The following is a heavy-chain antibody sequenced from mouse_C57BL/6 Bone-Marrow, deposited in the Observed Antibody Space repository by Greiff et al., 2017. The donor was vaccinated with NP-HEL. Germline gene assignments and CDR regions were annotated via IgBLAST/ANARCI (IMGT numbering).Heavy chain of an antibody. CDR3: TRDFTTVVAYYAMDY. Sequence: VQLQQSGAELVRPGASVTLSCKASGYTFTDYEMHWVKQTPVHGLEWIGAIDPETGGTAYNQKFKGKAILTADKSSSTAYMELRSLTSEDSAVYYCTRDFTTVVAYYAMDYWGQGTSVTVSS. CDR2: IDPETGGT. CDR1: GYTFTDYE. J-gene: IGHJ4*01. D-gene: IGHD1-1*01. V-gene: IGHV1-15*01.